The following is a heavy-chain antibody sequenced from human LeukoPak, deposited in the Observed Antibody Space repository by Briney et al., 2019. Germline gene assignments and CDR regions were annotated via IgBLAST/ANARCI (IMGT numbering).Heavy chain of an antibody. V-gene: IGHV4-39*01. J-gene: IGHJ3*02. D-gene: IGHD4-17*01. CDR3: ARQRPVRDAFDI. CDR2: IYYSGST. CDR1: GGSISSSSNY. Sequence: PSETLSLTCTVSGGSISSSSNYWGWIRQPPGKGLEWIGSIYYSGSTYYNPSLKSRVTISVDTSKNQFSLKLSSVTAADTAVYYCARQRPVRDAFDIWGQGTMVTVSS.